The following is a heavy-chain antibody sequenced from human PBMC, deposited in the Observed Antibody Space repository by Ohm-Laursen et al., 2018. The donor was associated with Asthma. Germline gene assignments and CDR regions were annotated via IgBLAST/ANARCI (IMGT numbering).Heavy chain of an antibody. J-gene: IGHJ2*01. V-gene: IGHV4-30-2*05. D-gene: IGHD6-19*01. CDR1: GGSISSGGYS. CDR2: IYNSGST. CDR3: ARNIAVAGTDWYFDL. Sequence: TLSLTCAVSGGSISSGGYSWSWIRQPPGKGLEWIGYIYNSGSTYYNPSLKSRVTISVDTSKNQFSLKLSSVTAADTAVYYCARNIAVAGTDWYFDLWGRGTLVTVSS.